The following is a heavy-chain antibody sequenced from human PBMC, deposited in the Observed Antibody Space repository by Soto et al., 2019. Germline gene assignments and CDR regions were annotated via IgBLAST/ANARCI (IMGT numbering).Heavy chain of an antibody. V-gene: IGHV4-31*03. D-gene: IGHD3-22*01. J-gene: IGHJ4*02. Sequence: SETLSLTCTVSGGSLSSGAYYWSWIRQHPGKGLEWIGYIYYSGSTYYNPSLESRVTLSVDTSRKQFSLKVSSVTAADTAMYYCARANYFERSGTFDYWGPGTLVIVSS. CDR1: GGSLSSGAYY. CDR2: IYYSGST. CDR3: ARANYFERSGTFDY.